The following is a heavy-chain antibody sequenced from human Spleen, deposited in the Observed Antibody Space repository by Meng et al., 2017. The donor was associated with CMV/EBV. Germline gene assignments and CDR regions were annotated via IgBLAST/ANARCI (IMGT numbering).Heavy chain of an antibody. J-gene: IGHJ6*02. CDR3: ARESSRDYGMDV. CDR2: IKQDGSEK. CDR1: GFTFSSFT. V-gene: IGHV3-7*01. Sequence: GESLKISCAASGFTFSSFTMNWVRQAPGKGLEWVANIKQDGSEKYYVDSVKGRFTISRDNAKNSLYLQMNSLRAEDTAVYYCARESSRDYGMDVWGQGTTVTVSS.